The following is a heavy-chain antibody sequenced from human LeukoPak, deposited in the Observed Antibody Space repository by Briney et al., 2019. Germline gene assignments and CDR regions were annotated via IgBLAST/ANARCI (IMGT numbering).Heavy chain of an antibody. D-gene: IGHD2-15*01. CDR3: ARDRGSARGYFDL. CDR2: IYYSGST. V-gene: IGHV4-59*01. CDR1: GGSISSYY. Sequence: PSEALSLTCTVSGGSISSYYWSWIRQPPGKGLEWIGYIYYSGSTNYNPSLKSRVTGSVDTSKNQFSLKLSSVTAADTAVYYCARDRGSARGYFDLWGRGTLVTVSS. J-gene: IGHJ2*01.